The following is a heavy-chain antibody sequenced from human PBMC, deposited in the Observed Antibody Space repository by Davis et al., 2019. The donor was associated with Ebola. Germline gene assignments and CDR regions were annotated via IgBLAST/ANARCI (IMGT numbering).Heavy chain of an antibody. CDR2: IYYSGST. Sequence: SETLSLTCTVSGGSVSSGSYYWSWIRQPPGKGLEWIGYIYYSGSTNYNPSLKSRVTISVDTSKNQFSLKLSSVTAADTAVYYCARLAPTPGNYYYYYGMDVWGQGTTVTVSS. CDR3: ARLAPTPGNYYYYYGMDV. D-gene: IGHD1-1*01. J-gene: IGHJ6*02. V-gene: IGHV4-61*01. CDR1: GGSVSSGSYY.